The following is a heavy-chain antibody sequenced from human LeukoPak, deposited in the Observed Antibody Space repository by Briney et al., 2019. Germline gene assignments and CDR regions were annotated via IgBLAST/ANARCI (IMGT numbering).Heavy chain of an antibody. CDR3: ARDRWSSTSYNDY. CDR2: IWYDGNNK. J-gene: IGHJ4*02. CDR1: GFTFSRDN. V-gene: IGHV3-33*01. Sequence: PGGSLRLSCAASGFTFSRDNLHWVRQAPGKGLEWVAVIWYDGNNKYYGDSVKGRFTISRDNSKNTLYLQMNSLRAEDTAVYYCARDRWSSTSYNDYWGQGTLVTVSS. D-gene: IGHD2-2*01.